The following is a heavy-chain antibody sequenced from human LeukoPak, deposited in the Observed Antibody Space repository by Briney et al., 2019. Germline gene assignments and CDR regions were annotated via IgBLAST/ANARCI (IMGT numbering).Heavy chain of an antibody. V-gene: IGHV4-38-2*02. J-gene: IGHJ6*03. CDR2: IYHSGST. Sequence: SETLSLTCTVSGYSISSGYYWGWIRQPPGKGLEWIGSIYHSGSTYYNPSLKSRVTISVDTSKNQFSLKLSSVTAADTAVYYCARASPLHYYYMDVWGKGTTVTVYS. CDR3: ARASPLHYYYMDV. CDR1: GYSISSGYY.